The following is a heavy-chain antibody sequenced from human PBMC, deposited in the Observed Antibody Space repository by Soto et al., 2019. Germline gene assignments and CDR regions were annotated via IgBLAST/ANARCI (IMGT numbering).Heavy chain of an antibody. Sequence: SETLSLTCTVSGGSISSSSYYWGWIRQPPGKGLEWVGSIYYSGSTYYNPSLKSRVTISVDTSKNQFSLKLSSVTAADTAVYYCARYDILTGLDAFDIWGQGTMVTVSS. CDR2: IYYSGST. D-gene: IGHD3-9*01. J-gene: IGHJ3*02. CDR1: GGSISSSSYY. CDR3: ARYDILTGLDAFDI. V-gene: IGHV4-39*01.